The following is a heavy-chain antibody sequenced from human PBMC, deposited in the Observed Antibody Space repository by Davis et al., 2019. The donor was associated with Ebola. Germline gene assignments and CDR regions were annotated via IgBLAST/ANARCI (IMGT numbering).Heavy chain of an antibody. CDR2: ISAYNGNT. Sequence: ASVKVSCKASGYTFTSYGISWVRQAPGQGLEWMGWISAYNGNTNYAQKLQGRVTMTRDTSITTAYMELSSLSSDDTAVYYCTRGIARRRSGSWFDPWGQGTPVTVSS. V-gene: IGHV1-18*01. D-gene: IGHD2-15*01. CDR3: TRGIARRRSGSWFDP. CDR1: GYTFTSYG. J-gene: IGHJ5*02.